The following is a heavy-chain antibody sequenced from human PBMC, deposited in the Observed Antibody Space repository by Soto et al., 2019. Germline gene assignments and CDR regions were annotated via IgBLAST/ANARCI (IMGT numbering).Heavy chain of an antibody. Sequence: SETLSLTCTVSGGSISSSSYYWGWIRQPPGKGLEWIGSIYYSGSTYYNPSLKSRVTISVDTSKNQFSLKLSSVTAADTAVYYCARLNDGNFDYWGQGTLVTVS. J-gene: IGHJ4*02. CDR3: ARLNDGNFDY. V-gene: IGHV4-39*01. D-gene: IGHD4-17*01. CDR2: IYYSGST. CDR1: GGSISSSSYY.